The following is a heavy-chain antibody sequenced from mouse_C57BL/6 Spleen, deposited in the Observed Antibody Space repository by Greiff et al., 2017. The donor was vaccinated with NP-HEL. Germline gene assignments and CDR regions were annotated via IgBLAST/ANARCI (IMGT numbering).Heavy chain of an antibody. V-gene: IGHV7-3*01. D-gene: IGHD3-2*02. CDR1: GFTFTDYY. J-gene: IGHJ2*01. Sequence: EVHLVESGGGLVQPGGSLSLSCAASGFTFTDYYMSWVRQPPGKALEWLGFIRNKANGYTTEYSASVKGRFTISRDNSQSILYLQMNALRAEDSATYYCARSDSSGFYYFDYWGQGTTLTVSS. CDR3: ARSDSSGFYYFDY. CDR2: IRNKANGYTT.